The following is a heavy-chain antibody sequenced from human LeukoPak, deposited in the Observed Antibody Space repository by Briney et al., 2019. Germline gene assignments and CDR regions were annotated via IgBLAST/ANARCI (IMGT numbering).Heavy chain of an antibody. J-gene: IGHJ4*02. D-gene: IGHD3-3*01. V-gene: IGHV4-38-2*02. CDR2: IYHSGST. CDR3: ARGITIFGVVFWGFDY. Sequence: SETLSLTCTVSGYSISSSYYWGWIRQPPGKGLEWIGSIYHSGSTYYNPSLKSRVTISVDTSKNQFSLKLSSVTAADTAVYYCARGITIFGVVFWGFDYWGQGTLVTVSS. CDR1: GYSISSSYY.